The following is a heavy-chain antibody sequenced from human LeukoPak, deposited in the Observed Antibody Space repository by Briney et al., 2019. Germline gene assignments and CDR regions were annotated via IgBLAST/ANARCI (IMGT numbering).Heavy chain of an antibody. D-gene: IGHD3-10*01. CDR1: GGSFSGYY. V-gene: IGHV4-34*01. CDR2: INHSGST. J-gene: IGHJ3*02. CDR3: AKSNGYGLVDI. Sequence: SETLSLTCAVYGGSFSGYYWSWIREPPGKGLEWIGEINHSGSTNYSPSLKSRVTISLDTSRNQFSLKLNSVTAADTAVYYCAKSNGYGLVDIWGQGTMVTVSS.